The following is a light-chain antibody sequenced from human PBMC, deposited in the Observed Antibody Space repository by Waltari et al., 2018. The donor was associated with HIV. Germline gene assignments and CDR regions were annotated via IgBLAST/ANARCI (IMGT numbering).Light chain of an antibody. CDR2: EGS. CDR3: CSYTGTVI. CDR1: IGDVGGYDY. J-gene: IGLJ2*01. V-gene: IGLV2-8*01. Sequence: QSALTQPPSASGSPGQSLTISCTGTIGDVGGYDYVSWYQQHPGKAPKLMIYEGSNRPSGVSHRFSGSKSGNAASLSISGLQAEDEADYYCCSYTGTVIFGGGTKLTV.